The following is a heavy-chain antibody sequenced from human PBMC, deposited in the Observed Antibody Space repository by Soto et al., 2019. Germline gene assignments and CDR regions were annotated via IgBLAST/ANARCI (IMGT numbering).Heavy chain of an antibody. CDR3: ARVLFSGYFDY. Sequence: SETLSLTCTVSGGPLSSYYWSWIRQPAGKGLEWIGRMQTSGSTNYNPSLKSRVTMSEDTSKNQFSMKLSSVTAADTAVYYCARVLFSGYFDYWGQGTLVTVSS. CDR1: GGPLSSYY. CDR2: MQTSGST. J-gene: IGHJ4*02. D-gene: IGHD6-19*01. V-gene: IGHV4-4*07.